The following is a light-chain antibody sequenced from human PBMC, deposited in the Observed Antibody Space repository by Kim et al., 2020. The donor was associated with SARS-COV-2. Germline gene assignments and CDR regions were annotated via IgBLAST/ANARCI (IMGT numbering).Light chain of an antibody. V-gene: IGLV3-19*01. CDR1: SLRSYY. CDR2: GKN. Sequence: SSELTQDPAVSVALGRTVRITCQGDSLRSYYASWYQQKPGQAPVLVIYGKNNRPSGIPDRFSGSSSGNTASLTITGAQAEDEADYYCNSRDSSGNQVFGGGTKLTVL. CDR3: NSRDSSGNQV. J-gene: IGLJ2*01.